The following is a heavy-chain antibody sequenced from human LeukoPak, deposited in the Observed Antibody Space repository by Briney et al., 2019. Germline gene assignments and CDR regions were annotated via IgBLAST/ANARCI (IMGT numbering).Heavy chain of an antibody. CDR3: ARLLPGTMNFDY. Sequence: GASVKVSCKASGGTFIIYAISWVRQAPGQGLEWMGGIIPIFGTANYAQKFQGRATITADESTSTAYMELSSLRSEDTAVYYCARLLPGTMNFDYWGQGTLVTVSS. V-gene: IGHV1-69*13. D-gene: IGHD1-1*01. J-gene: IGHJ4*02. CDR2: IIPIFGTA. CDR1: GGTFIIYA.